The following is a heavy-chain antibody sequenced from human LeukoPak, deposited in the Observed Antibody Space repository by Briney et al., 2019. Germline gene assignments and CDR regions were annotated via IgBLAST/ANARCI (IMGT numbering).Heavy chain of an antibody. CDR1: GGSISSYY. V-gene: IGHV4-59*01. Sequence: SETRSLTCTVSGGSISSYYWSWIRQPPGKGLEWIGYIYYSGSTNYNPSLKSRVTISVDTSKNQFSLKLSSVTAADTAVYYCASLSTEWLVLRGGFDYWGQGTLVTVSS. CDR3: ASLSTEWLVLRGGFDY. D-gene: IGHD6-19*01. J-gene: IGHJ4*02. CDR2: IYYSGST.